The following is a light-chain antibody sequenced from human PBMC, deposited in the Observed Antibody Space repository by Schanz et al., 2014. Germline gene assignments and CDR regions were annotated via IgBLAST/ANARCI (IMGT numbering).Light chain of an antibody. CDR1: SSNIGAGYD. J-gene: IGLJ3*02. Sequence: QSVLTQPPSVSGAPGQRVTISCTGSSSNIGAGYDVHWYQQLPGTPPKLLIYANNNRPSGVPDRFSGSKSGTSASLAITGLQAEDEADYYCQSYDTSLSSWVFGGGTKLTVL. CDR3: QSYDTSLSSWV. CDR2: ANN. V-gene: IGLV1-40*01.